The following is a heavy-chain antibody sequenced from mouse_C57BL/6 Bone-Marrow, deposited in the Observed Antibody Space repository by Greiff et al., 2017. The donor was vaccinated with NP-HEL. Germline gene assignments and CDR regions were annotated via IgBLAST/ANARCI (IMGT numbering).Heavy chain of an antibody. D-gene: IGHD1-1*01. Sequence: QVHVKQSGTELVKPGASVKLSCKASGYTFTSYWMHWVKQRPGQGLEWIGNINPRNGGTNYNEKFKGKATLTADKSSSTAYMQLSSLTSEDSAVYFYSRDPYYYGDWGKGATLT. V-gene: IGHV1-53*01. CDR1: GYTFTSYW. CDR3: SRDPYYYGD. J-gene: IGHJ2*01. CDR2: INPRNGGT.